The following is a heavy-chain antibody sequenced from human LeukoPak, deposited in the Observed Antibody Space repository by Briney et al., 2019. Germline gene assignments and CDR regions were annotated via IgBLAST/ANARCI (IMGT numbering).Heavy chain of an antibody. CDR1: GGTFSSYA. D-gene: IGHD3-22*01. V-gene: IGHV1-18*01. CDR3: ARGPKYYYDSSGYYPRPLDH. J-gene: IGHJ4*02. Sequence: GASVKVSCKASGGTFSSYAIIWVRQAPGQGLEWMGWISAYNGNTNYAQKLQGRVTMTTDTSTSTAYMELRSLRSDDTAVYYCARGPKYYYDSSGYYPRPLDHWGQGTLVTVSS. CDR2: ISAYNGNT.